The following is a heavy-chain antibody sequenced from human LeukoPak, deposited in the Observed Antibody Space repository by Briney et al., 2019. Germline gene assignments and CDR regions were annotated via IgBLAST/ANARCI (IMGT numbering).Heavy chain of an antibody. V-gene: IGHV4-4*02. J-gene: IGHJ4*02. CDR1: GGSISSSHW. D-gene: IGHD6-25*01. Sequence: SETLSLTCAVSGGSISSSHWWSWVRQPPGKGLEWIGETYQSGSTNYNPSLKSRVTISVDKSKNQFSLNLSSVTAADTAVYYCARGGIAAEEYYFDYWGQGTLVTVSS. CDR3: ARGGIAAEEYYFDY. CDR2: TYQSGST.